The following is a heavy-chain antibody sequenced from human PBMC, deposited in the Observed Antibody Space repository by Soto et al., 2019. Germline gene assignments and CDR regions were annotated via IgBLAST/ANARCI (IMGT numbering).Heavy chain of an antibody. V-gene: IGHV1-18*01. CDR1: GYTFSSHG. D-gene: IGHD2-15*01. Sequence: ASVKVSCKASGYTFSSHGIIWVRQAPGQGLEWMGWISGYNGNAKYAQRFQGRVTMTTDTSTSTVYMDLRSLGSDDSAVFYCAREGSYGWYDCWGQGTLVTVSS. CDR3: AREGSYGWYDC. J-gene: IGHJ5*01. CDR2: ISGYNGNA.